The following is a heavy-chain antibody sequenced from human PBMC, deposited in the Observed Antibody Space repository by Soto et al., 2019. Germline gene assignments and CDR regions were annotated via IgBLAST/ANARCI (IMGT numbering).Heavy chain of an antibody. CDR1: GYTFTSYG. Sequence: QVQLVQSGTEVKKPGASVKVSCKASGYTFTSYGIHWVRQAPGQRLEWMGWINAANGDTKYSPKFQGRVTSTRDTSASTAYMELSSLRSEDTAVYYCERRQVSATGIDGFDPWGQGTLVTVSS. D-gene: IGHD6-13*01. CDR3: ERRQVSATGIDGFDP. J-gene: IGHJ5*02. CDR2: INAANGDT. V-gene: IGHV1-3*01.